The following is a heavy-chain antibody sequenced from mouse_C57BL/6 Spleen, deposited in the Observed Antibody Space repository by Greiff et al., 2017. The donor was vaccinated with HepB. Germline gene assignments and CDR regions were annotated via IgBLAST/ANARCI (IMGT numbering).Heavy chain of an antibody. D-gene: IGHD2-5*01. CDR2: IYPGDGDT. Sequence: VKLMESGPELVKPGASVKISCKASGYAFSSSWMNWVKQRPGKGLEWIGRIYPGDGDTNYNGKFKGKATLTADKSSSTAYMQLSSLTSEDSAVYFCARGDSNGYYFDYWGKGTTLTVSS. CDR1: GYAFSSSW. V-gene: IGHV1-82*01. CDR3: ARGDSNGYYFDY. J-gene: IGHJ2*01.